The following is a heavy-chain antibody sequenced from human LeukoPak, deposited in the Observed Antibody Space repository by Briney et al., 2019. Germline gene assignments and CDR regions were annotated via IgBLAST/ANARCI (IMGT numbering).Heavy chain of an antibody. CDR3: AKGGSSGWYHLDF. J-gene: IGHJ4*02. Sequence: GGSLRLSCAASGFTFSSYAMSWVRQAPGKGLDWVSLISDSVGGTYFADSVKGRFTISRDNSKNTLYLQMNSLRAEDTAVYYCAKGGSSGWYHLDFWGQGTLVTVSS. CDR1: GFTFSSYA. V-gene: IGHV3-23*01. D-gene: IGHD6-19*01. CDR2: ISDSVGGT.